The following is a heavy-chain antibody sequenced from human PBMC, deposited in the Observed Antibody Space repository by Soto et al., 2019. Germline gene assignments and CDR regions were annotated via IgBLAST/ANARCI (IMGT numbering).Heavy chain of an antibody. CDR3: AKDGEFSSSWTPDY. V-gene: IGHV3-23*01. Sequence: GGSLRISCAASGFTFNKYSMTWVRQAPGKGLDWVSAINPSGSKADYADSVKGRFTMSRDNSKNTLFLQMNSLRADDTAVYYCAKDGEFSSSWTPDYWGQGALVNVSS. CDR1: GFTFNKYS. D-gene: IGHD6-13*01. CDR2: INPSGSKA. J-gene: IGHJ4*02.